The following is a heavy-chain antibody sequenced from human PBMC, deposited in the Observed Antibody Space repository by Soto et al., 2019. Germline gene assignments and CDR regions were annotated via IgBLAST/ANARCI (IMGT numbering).Heavy chain of an antibody. CDR1: GYTFTIYA. CDR2: INAGNGNT. J-gene: IGHJ4*02. CDR3: ARGIDRYYFDY. Sequence: ASVKVSCKASGYTFTIYAMHWVRQAPGQRLEWMGWINAGNGNTKYSQKFQGRVTITRDTSASTAYMELSSLRSEDMAVYYCARGIDRYYFDYGGQGTLVTVPQ. V-gene: IGHV1-3*01.